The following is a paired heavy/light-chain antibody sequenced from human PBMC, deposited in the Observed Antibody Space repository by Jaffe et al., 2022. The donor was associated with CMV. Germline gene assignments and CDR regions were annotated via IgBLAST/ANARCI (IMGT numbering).Heavy chain of an antibody. CDR1: GFTFSSYW. D-gene: IGHD3-16*02. CDR3: ARVPVSGRIRYYDYVWGSYRYRAPYYFDY. Sequence: EVQLVESGGGLVQPGGSLRLSCAASGFTFSSYWMSWVRQAPGKGLEWVANIKQDGSEKYYVDSVKGRFTISRDNAKNSLYLQMNSLRAEDTAVYYCARVPVSGRIRYYDYVWGSYRYRAPYYFDYWGQGTLVTVSS. J-gene: IGHJ4*02. V-gene: IGHV3-7*01. CDR2: IKQDGSEK.
Light chain of an antibody. CDR1: SGSIASNY. Sequence: NFMLTQPHSVSESPGKTVTISCTRSSGSIASNYVQWYQQRPGSAPTTVIYEDNQRPSGVPDRFSGSIDSSSNSASLTISGLKTEDEADYYCQSYDSSNVVFGGGTKLTVL. V-gene: IGLV6-57*04. CDR3: QSYDSSNVV. CDR2: EDN. J-gene: IGLJ2*01.